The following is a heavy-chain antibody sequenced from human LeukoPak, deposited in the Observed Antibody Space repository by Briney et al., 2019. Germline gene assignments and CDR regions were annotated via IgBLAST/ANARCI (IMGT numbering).Heavy chain of an antibody. J-gene: IGHJ4*02. D-gene: IGHD5-24*01. CDR2: INSDGSST. V-gene: IGHV3-74*01. Sequence: VFLRLYCAASGFTFSSYWMHWDRQTPGKGLVWVSRINSDGSSTSYADSVKGRFTISRDNTKNTLYPQMNSLRAEDTAVYYCARDRRDGYTYWGQGTLVTVSS. CDR1: GFTFSSYW. CDR3: ARDRRDGYTY.